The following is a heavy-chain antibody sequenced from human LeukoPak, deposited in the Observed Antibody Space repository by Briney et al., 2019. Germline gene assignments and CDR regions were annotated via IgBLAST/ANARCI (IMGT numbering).Heavy chain of an antibody. CDR3: ARKDSSGWYGSMSYGMDV. CDR1: GYTFTSYD. D-gene: IGHD6-19*01. CDR2: MNPISGNT. V-gene: IGHV1-8*01. Sequence: GASVKVSCKASGYTFTSYDINWVRQATGQGLEWMGWMNPISGNTGYAQKFQGRVTMTRNTSISTAYMELSSLRSEDTAVYYCARKDSSGWYGSMSYGMDVWGQGTTVTVSS. J-gene: IGHJ6*02.